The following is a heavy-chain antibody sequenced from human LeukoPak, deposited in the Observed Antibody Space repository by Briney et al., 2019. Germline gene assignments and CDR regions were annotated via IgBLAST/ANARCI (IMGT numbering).Heavy chain of an antibody. J-gene: IGHJ4*02. CDR3: EKAQGIGVAEGPSYYFDY. CDR1: GFTFSSYA. CDR2: ISGSGGST. Sequence: GGSLRLSCAASGFTFSSYAMSWVREAPGKGLEWVSAISGSGGSTYYADSVKGRFTIARHNSNNTLYLQRNSLRAEDTAVYSCEKAQGIGVAEGPSYYFDYWGQGTLVTVSS. V-gene: IGHV3-23*01. D-gene: IGHD6-19*01.